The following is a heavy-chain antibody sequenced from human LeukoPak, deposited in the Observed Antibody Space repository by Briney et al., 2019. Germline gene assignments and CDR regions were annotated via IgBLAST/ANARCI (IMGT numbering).Heavy chain of an antibody. CDR1: GFTFSSYA. J-gene: IGHJ5*02. Sequence: GGSLRLSCAASGFTFSSYAMSWVRQAPGKGLEWISYISSSGSTIYYADSVKGRFTISRDNAKNSLYLQMNSLRAEDTAVYYCASGYYDSSGKPWGQGTLVTVSS. V-gene: IGHV3-48*03. D-gene: IGHD3-22*01. CDR3: ASGYYDSSGKP. CDR2: ISSSGSTI.